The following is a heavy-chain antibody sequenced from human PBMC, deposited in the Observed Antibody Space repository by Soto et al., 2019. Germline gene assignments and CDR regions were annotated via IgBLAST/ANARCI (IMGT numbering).Heavy chain of an antibody. CDR1: GGTFSNYA. V-gene: IGHV1-69*12. CDR3: ARDLVPAAPSYSSYAMHV. D-gene: IGHD2-2*01. CDR2: IIPIFGTV. J-gene: IGHJ6*02. Sequence: QVQLVQSGAEVKKPGSSVKVSCTASGGTFSNYAISWVRQAPGQGLEWMGGIIPIFGTVNYAQKFHGRVTITADEYTSTAYMELSSLRSEDTAMFYCARDLVPAAPSYSSYAMHVWGQGTTVTVSS.